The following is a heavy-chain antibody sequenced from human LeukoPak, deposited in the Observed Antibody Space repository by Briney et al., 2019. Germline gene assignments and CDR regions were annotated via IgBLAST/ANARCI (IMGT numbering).Heavy chain of an antibody. J-gene: IGHJ6*03. CDR2: INHSGST. D-gene: IGHD1-26*01. CDR1: GGSFSGYY. V-gene: IGHV4-34*01. Sequence: SETLSLTCAVYGGSFSGYYWSWIRQPPGKGLEWIGEINHSGSTNYNPSLKSRVTISVDTSKNQFSLKLSSVTAADTAVYYCARDPYSGSYGPYYYYYMDVWGKGTTVTISS. CDR3: ARDPYSGSYGPYYYYYMDV.